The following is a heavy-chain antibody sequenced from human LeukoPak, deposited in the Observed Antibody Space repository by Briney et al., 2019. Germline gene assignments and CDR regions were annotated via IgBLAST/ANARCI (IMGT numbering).Heavy chain of an antibody. D-gene: IGHD7-27*01. V-gene: IGHV3-74*01. Sequence: PGGSLRLSCAASGFTFSSYWMHWVRQAPGKGLVWVSRINSDGSGTNHADSVKGRFTISRDNAKNTLYLQVKSLRAEDTAVYYCARGPSGWGSLDSWGQGTLVTVSS. CDR3: ARGPSGWGSLDS. CDR1: GFTFSSYW. CDR2: INSDGSGT. J-gene: IGHJ4*02.